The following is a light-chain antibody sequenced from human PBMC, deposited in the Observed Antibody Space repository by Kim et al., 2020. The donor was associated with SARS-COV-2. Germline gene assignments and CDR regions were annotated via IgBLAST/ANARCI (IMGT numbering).Light chain of an antibody. CDR1: QSAGSN. V-gene: IGKV3-15*01. CDR2: GTS. CDR3: QQYDDWPPWT. J-gene: IGKJ1*01. Sequence: GQRATLACRASQSAGSNVAWYQPKPGQAPRLLIYGTSTRATGIPARFSGSGSGTEFTLTISSLQSEDLAVYHCQQYDDWPPWTFGQGTKVDIK.